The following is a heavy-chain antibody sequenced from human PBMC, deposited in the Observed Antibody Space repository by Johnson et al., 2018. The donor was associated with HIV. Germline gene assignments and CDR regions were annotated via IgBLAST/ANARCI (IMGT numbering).Heavy chain of an antibody. CDR3: ARGTGTDDAFDI. D-gene: IGHD1-1*01. Sequence: VHLVESGGGVVQPGRSLRLSCAASGFTFSSYAMHWVRQAPGKGLEWVANIKQDGSEKYYVDSVKGRFTISRDNAKNSLYLQMNSLRAEDTAVYYCARGTGTDDAFDIWGQGTMVTVSS. J-gene: IGHJ3*02. CDR2: IKQDGSEK. CDR1: GFTFSSYA. V-gene: IGHV3-7*03.